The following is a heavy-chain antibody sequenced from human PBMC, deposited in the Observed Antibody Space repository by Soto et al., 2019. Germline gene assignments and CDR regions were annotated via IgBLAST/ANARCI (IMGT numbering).Heavy chain of an antibody. Sequence: SVKVSCKASGGTFSSYAISWVRQAPGQGLEWMGGIIPIFGTANYAQKFQGRVTITADESTSTAYMELSSLRSEDTAVYYCASNSRPARISARELYYYGMDGWGQGTTVTVSS. CDR3: ASNSRPARISARELYYYGMDG. D-gene: IGHD6-6*01. CDR2: IIPIFGTA. V-gene: IGHV1-69*13. J-gene: IGHJ6*02. CDR1: GGTFSSYA.